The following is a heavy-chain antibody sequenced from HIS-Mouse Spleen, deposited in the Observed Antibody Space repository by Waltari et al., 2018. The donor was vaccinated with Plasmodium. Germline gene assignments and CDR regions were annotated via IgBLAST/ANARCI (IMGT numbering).Heavy chain of an antibody. CDR1: GYTFTGYY. D-gene: IGHD6-6*01. CDR2: VTPNSGGT. V-gene: IGHV1-2*02. Sequence: QVQLVQSGAEVKKPGASVKVSCKASGYTFTGYYMHWVRQAPGKGLEWMGCVTPNSGGTNFAQTFQGRVTMTSDTSISTAYMELSRLRSDDTAVYYCATKGGSSSDYWGQGTLVTVSS. J-gene: IGHJ4*02. CDR3: ATKGGSSSDY.